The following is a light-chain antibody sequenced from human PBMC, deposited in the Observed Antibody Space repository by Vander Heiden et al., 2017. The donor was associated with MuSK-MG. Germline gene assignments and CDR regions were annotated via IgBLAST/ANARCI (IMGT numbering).Light chain of an antibody. CDR1: QIVAHN. CDR2: GVS. J-gene: IGKJ3*01. V-gene: IGKV3-15*01. CDR3: QDYNNWPLT. Sequence: ETLMTQSPATLSLSPGERAILPCRASQIVAHNLAWYHQKPGHSPRLLIYGVSTRATGTPARFTGSGSGTEFTLTISSLQPEDVGVFYCQDYNNWPLTFGPGTKVDLK.